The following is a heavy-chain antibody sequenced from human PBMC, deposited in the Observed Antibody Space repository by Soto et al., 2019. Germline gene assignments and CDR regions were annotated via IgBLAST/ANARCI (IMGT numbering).Heavy chain of an antibody. J-gene: IGHJ5*02. V-gene: IGHV3-21*01. CDR1: GFTFITYS. CDR2: ISSSSSYI. Sequence: GGSLRLSCAASGFTFITYSINWVRQAPGKGLEWVSSISSSSSYIYYADSVKGRFTISRDNAKNSLYLQMNSLRAEDTAVYYCARDYDFWSGYYFWFDPWGQGTLVTVSS. D-gene: IGHD3-3*01. CDR3: ARDYDFWSGYYFWFDP.